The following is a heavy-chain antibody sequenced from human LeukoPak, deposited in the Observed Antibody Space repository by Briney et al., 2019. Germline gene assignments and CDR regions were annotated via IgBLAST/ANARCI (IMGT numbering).Heavy chain of an antibody. CDR3: VKSGSYYSEPYYFDY. CDR1: GFTFSRYA. Sequence: GGSLRLSCSASGFTFSRYAMHWVRQAPGKGLEYVSGISSNGGSTYYADSVKGRFTISRDNSKNTLYLQMTSLRAEDTAVYYCVKSGSYYSEPYYFDYWGQGTLVTVSS. D-gene: IGHD3-10*01. V-gene: IGHV3-64D*06. J-gene: IGHJ4*02. CDR2: ISSNGGST.